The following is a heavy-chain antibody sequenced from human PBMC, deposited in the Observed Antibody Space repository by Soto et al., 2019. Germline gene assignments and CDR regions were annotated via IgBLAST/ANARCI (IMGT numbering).Heavy chain of an antibody. D-gene: IGHD3-10*01. Sequence: EVQLVESGGGLVKPGGSLRLSCAASGFTFSIYTMNWVRQAPGKGLECVSSISSSSTYIYYADSVKGRFPISRDNAKNAQDLQLNRLRDEDTAVYYCARAGGAQRGGNFDCWGQGTLVTVSS. V-gene: IGHV3-21*01. CDR1: GFTFSIYT. J-gene: IGHJ4*02. CDR2: ISSSSTYI. CDR3: ARAGGAQRGGNFDC.